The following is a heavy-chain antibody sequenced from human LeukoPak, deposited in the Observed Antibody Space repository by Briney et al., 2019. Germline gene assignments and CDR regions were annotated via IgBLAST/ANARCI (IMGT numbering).Heavy chain of an antibody. CDR1: GGSISSGSYY. V-gene: IGHV4-31*03. J-gene: IGHJ4*02. CDR3: ASDYGDYEIRNLDY. Sequence: SETLSLTCTVSGGSISSGSYYWSWIRQHPGKGLEWIGYIYYSGSTYYNPSLKSRVTISVDTSKNQFSLKLSSVTAADTAVYYCASDYGDYEIRNLDYWGQGTLVTVSS. D-gene: IGHD4-17*01. CDR2: IYYSGST.